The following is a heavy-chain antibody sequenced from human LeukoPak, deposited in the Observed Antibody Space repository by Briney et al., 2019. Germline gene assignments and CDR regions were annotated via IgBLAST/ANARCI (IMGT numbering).Heavy chain of an antibody. D-gene: IGHD4-17*01. Sequence: PSETLSLTCTVSGGSISSSSYYWGWIRQPPGKGLEWIGTIYYSGSTYYNPSLKSRVTMSVDTSKNQFSLKLSSVTAADTAVYYCARLGIFYGDNPYWGQGTLVTVSS. J-gene: IGHJ4*02. V-gene: IGHV4-39*07. CDR3: ARLGIFYGDNPY. CDR2: IYYSGST. CDR1: GGSISSSSYY.